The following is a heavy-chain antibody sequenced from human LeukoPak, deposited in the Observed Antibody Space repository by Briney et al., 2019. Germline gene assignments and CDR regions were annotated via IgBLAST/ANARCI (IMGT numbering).Heavy chain of an antibody. CDR1: GGSFSGYY. V-gene: IGHV4-34*01. CDR2: INHSGST. D-gene: IGHD5-12*01. J-gene: IGHJ4*02. CDR3: ARGDGYSGYDYFDY. Sequence: PSETLSLTCAVYGGSFSGYYWSWIRQPPGKGLEWIGEINHSGSTNYNPSLKSRVTISVDTSKNQFSLKLSSVTTADTAVYYCARGDGYSGYDYFDYWGQGTLVTVSS.